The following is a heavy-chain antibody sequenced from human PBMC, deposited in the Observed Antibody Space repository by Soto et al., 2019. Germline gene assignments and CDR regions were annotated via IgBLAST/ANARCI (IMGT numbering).Heavy chain of an antibody. Sequence: QVRLVQSGAEVKKPGSSVKVSCKASGYTFSSYTINWVRQAPGQGLELMGGIIPVFNSATYAQKSQGRVTITADESTSTAYLELRSLRSEDTAVYYCARIGDGNQRPFDYWGQGTLVTVSS. CDR1: GYTFSSYT. D-gene: IGHD6-25*01. V-gene: IGHV1-69*01. CDR3: ARIGDGNQRPFDY. J-gene: IGHJ4*02. CDR2: IIPVFNSA.